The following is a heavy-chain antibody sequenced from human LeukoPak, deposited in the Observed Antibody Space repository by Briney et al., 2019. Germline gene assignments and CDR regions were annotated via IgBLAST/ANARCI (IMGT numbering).Heavy chain of an antibody. CDR2: IYYSGST. CDR3: ARGNYDFWSGYSFVDY. J-gene: IGHJ4*02. Sequence: SETLSLTCTVSGASISSSTYYWGWIRQPPGKGLEWIGSIYYSGSTYYNPSLKSRVTISVDTSKNQFSLKLSSVTAADTAVYYCARGNYDFWSGYSFVDYWGQGTLVTVSS. V-gene: IGHV4-39*07. CDR1: GASISSSTYY. D-gene: IGHD3-3*01.